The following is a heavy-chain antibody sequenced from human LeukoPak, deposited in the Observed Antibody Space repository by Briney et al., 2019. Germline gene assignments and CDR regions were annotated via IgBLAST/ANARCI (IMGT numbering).Heavy chain of an antibody. CDR3: ARLGRGYSYLDFDY. D-gene: IGHD5-18*01. CDR2: IIPIFGTA. Sequence: EASVKVSCKASGGTFSSYAISWVRQAPGQGLEWMGGIIPIFGTANYAQKFQGRVTITADESTSTAYMELSSLRSEDTAVYYCARLGRGYSYLDFDYWGQGTLVTVSS. V-gene: IGHV1-69*13. J-gene: IGHJ4*02. CDR1: GGTFSSYA.